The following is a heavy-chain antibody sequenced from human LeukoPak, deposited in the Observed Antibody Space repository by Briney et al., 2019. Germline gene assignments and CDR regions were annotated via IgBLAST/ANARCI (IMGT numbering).Heavy chain of an antibody. J-gene: IGHJ4*02. Sequence: PGGSLRLSCTASGFTFGDYAMSWFRQAPGKGLEWVSAISGSGGSTYYADSVKGRFTISRDNSKNTLYLQMNSLRAEDTAVYYCAKSKTGYSSGWYFDYWGQGTLVTVSS. CDR1: GFTFGDYA. CDR3: AKSKTGYSSGWYFDY. D-gene: IGHD6-19*01. CDR2: ISGSGGST. V-gene: IGHV3-23*01.